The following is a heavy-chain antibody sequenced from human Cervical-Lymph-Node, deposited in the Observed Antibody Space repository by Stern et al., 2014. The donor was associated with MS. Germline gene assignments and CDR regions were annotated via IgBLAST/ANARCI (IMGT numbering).Heavy chain of an antibody. Sequence: EVQLVESGGRLVRPGGSLRLSCAASGFTFDDYGMAWVRQPPGKGLAWVSGMNWNGASAGSADAVKGRFTVSRDNAKNSLYLQMDSLRAEDTAVYHCARRAAAVTYWYFDLWGRGTLVTVSS. J-gene: IGHJ2*01. CDR2: MNWNGASA. CDR1: GFTFDDYG. V-gene: IGHV3-20*01. CDR3: ARRAAAVTYWYFDL. D-gene: IGHD6-25*01.